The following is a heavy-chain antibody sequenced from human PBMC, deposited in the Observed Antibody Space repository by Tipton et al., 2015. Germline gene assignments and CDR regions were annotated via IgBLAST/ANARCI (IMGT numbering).Heavy chain of an antibody. CDR3: AKDTPGGSGDLDY. CDR1: GFTFSSYT. CDR2: ISSGSIYI. V-gene: IGHV3-21*04. Sequence: SLRLSCAASGFTFSSYTMGWVRQAPGKGLQWVSSISSGSIYINYADSVKGRFTISRDNAKNSLYLQMNSLRAEDTALYYCAKDTPGGSGDLDYWGQGTLVTVSS. D-gene: IGHD3-16*01. J-gene: IGHJ4*02.